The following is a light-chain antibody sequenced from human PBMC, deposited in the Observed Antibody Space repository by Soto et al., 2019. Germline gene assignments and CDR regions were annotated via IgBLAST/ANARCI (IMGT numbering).Light chain of an antibody. CDR2: AAS. CDR3: QKYSSVPV. Sequence: DIQMTQSPTSLSASVGDRVTITCRASQGIRNYVAWYQQIPGKAPKLLIYAASILQSGVPSRFSGSGSGTDFTLTINGLQPEDVATYSCQKYSSVPVFGPGTKVEIK. J-gene: IGKJ3*01. CDR1: QGIRNY. V-gene: IGKV1-27*01.